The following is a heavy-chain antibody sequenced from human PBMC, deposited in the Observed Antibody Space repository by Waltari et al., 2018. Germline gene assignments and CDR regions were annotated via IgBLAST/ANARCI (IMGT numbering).Heavy chain of an antibody. CDR3: AKDGSRSSYYFDY. Sequence: QVQLVESGGGVVQPGRSLRLYCSASEFTFSSLGLHWVRQAPGKGLEWVAVISYDGSNKYYADSVKGRFTISRDNSKNTLYLEMNSVKTEDMAVYYCAKDGSRSSYYFDYWGQGTLVTVSS. V-gene: IGHV3-30*18. CDR1: EFTFSSLG. J-gene: IGHJ4*02. CDR2: ISYDGSNK. D-gene: IGHD6-6*01.